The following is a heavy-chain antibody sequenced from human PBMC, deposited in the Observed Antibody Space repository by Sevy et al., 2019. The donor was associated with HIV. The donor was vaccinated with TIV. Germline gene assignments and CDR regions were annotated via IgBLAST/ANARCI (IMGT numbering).Heavy chain of an antibody. J-gene: IGHJ4*02. CDR1: GFTFSSYA. Sequence: GGSLRLSCAASGFTFSSYAMHWVRQAPGKGLEWVAVIWHDGNYKYYADSVKGRFTISRDNSKNTLYLQMNSLRGDDSAVYFCARDPLYYSHRDSYHLKYYFDYWGQGTQVTVSS. D-gene: IGHD3-10*01. CDR2: IWHDGNYK. V-gene: IGHV3-33*08. CDR3: ARDPLYYSHRDSYHLKYYFDY.